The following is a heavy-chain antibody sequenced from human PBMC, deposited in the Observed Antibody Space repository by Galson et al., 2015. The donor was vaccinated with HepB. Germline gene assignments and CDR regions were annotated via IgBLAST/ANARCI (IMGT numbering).Heavy chain of an antibody. CDR3: TKVYENVDLAKGWCDS. Sequence: SLRLSCAASGFTFSNYGMTWVRQAPGKGLEWVSGINVGGSKTFYADSVKGRFTISRDDAKNTLYLQMNSLTADDTALYYCTKVYENVDLAKGWCDSWGQGTLVTVSS. CDR2: INVGGSKT. D-gene: IGHD5-18*01. CDR1: GFTFSNYG. V-gene: IGHV3-23*01. J-gene: IGHJ5*01.